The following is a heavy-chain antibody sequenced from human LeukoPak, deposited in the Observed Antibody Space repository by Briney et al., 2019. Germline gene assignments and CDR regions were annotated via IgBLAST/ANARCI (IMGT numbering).Heavy chain of an antibody. CDR3: ARDTYTSIRSAEYFQY. Sequence: GGSLRLSCEASGFTFSSYSMNWVRQAPGKGLEWVSSITSGSTYIYYADSVKGRFTISRDNAKSSLYLQMNSLRAEDTAVYYCARDTYTSIRSAEYFQYWGQGTLVTVSS. D-gene: IGHD6-13*01. CDR1: GFTFSSYS. CDR2: ITSGSTYI. V-gene: IGHV3-21*01. J-gene: IGHJ1*01.